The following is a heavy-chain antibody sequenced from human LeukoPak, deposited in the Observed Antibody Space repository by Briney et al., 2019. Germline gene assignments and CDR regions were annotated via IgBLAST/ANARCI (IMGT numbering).Heavy chain of an antibody. V-gene: IGHV3-23*01. CDR2: ISGSGGST. Sequence: GGTLRLSCAASGFTFSSYGMNWVRQAPGKGLEWVSAISGSGGSTYYADSVKGRFAISRDNSKNTLYLQMNSLRAEDTAVYYCAKDRVSSWYDDAFDIWGQGTMVTVSS. J-gene: IGHJ3*02. CDR3: AKDRVSSWYDDAFDI. D-gene: IGHD6-13*01. CDR1: GFTFSSYG.